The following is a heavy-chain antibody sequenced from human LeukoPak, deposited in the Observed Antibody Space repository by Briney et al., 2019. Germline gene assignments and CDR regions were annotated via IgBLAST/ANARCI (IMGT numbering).Heavy chain of an antibody. Sequence: GGSLRLSCAASGFTFINAWMTWVRQAPGKGLECVGRIKSEIDGGTTDYAAPVKGRFTISRDDSKNTLYLQMNSLKTEDTAVYYCTEWVRSNPYYYYYMDVWGKGTTVTVSS. CDR3: TEWVRSNPYYYYYMDV. D-gene: IGHD3-3*01. CDR2: IKSEIDGGTT. CDR1: GFTFINAW. V-gene: IGHV3-15*01. J-gene: IGHJ6*03.